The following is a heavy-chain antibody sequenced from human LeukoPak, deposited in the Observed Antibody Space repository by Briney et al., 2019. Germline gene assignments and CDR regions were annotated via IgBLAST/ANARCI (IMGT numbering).Heavy chain of an antibody. V-gene: IGHV4-34*01. J-gene: IGHJ4*02. CDR2: INHSGST. Sequence: SETLSLTCAVYGGSFSGYYWSWIRQPPGKGLEWIGEINHSGSTNYNPSLKSRVPISVDTSKNQFSLKLSSVTAADTAVYYCATLELTGNYADYWGQGTLVTVSS. CDR1: GGSFSGYY. CDR3: ATLELTGNYADY. D-gene: IGHD7-27*01.